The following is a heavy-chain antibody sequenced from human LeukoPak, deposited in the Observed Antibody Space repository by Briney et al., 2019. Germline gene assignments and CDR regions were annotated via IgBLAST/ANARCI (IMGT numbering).Heavy chain of an antibody. V-gene: IGHV1-2*02. Sequence: ASVKVSCKASGYIFTGYYIHWVRQAPGQGLEWMGWINPNSGGTNYAQKFQGRVTLTRDTSISTAYMGLSSLRSDDTAVYFCAKIREVGTNNGVVVVPTFGAFDIWGQGTMVTVSS. CDR2: INPNSGGT. D-gene: IGHD2-15*01. J-gene: IGHJ3*02. CDR1: GYIFTGYY. CDR3: AKIREVGTNNGVVVVPTFGAFDI.